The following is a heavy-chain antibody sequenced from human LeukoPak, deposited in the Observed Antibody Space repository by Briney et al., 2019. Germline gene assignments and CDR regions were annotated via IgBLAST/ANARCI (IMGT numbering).Heavy chain of an antibody. V-gene: IGHV3-23*01. D-gene: IGHD3-22*01. CDR3: AKDQYYDSSGYYAFNV. J-gene: IGHJ4*02. Sequence: GGSLRLSCAASGFTFSNYAMSWVRQAPGKGLEWVSAISGSGGSTYYADSVKGRFTISRDNSKNTLYLQMNSLRAEDTAVYYCAKDQYYDSSGYYAFNVWGQGTLVTVSS. CDR2: ISGSGGST. CDR1: GFTFSNYA.